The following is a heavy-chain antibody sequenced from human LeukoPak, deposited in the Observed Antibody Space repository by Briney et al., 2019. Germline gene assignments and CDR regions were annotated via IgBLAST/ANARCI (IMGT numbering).Heavy chain of an antibody. D-gene: IGHD2-2*01. J-gene: IGHJ5*02. V-gene: IGHV1-2*02. CDR3: ARDARHRYCSSSSCYRXXXDP. CDR2: INPNSGGT. Sequence: APVKVSCKASGYTFTGYYMHWVRQAPRQGLEWMGWINPNSGGTNYAQKFQGRVTMTRDTSISTAYMELSRLGSDDTAVYYCARDARHRYCSSSSCYRXXXDPXXXGTXVTVS. CDR1: GYTFTGYY.